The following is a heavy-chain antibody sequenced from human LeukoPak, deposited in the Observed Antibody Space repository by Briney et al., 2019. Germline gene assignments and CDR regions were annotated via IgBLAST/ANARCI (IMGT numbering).Heavy chain of an antibody. CDR1: GGSISSGGYY. CDR2: IYYSGSA. Sequence: SETLSLTCTVSGGSISSGGYYWGWIRQPPGKGLEWIGSIYYSGSAYYKPSLKSRVTISVDTSKNQFSLKLSSVTAADTAMYYCARDFLPSGSYYNPFDYWGQGTLVTVSS. V-gene: IGHV4-39*07. CDR3: ARDFLPSGSYYNPFDY. J-gene: IGHJ4*02. D-gene: IGHD3-10*01.